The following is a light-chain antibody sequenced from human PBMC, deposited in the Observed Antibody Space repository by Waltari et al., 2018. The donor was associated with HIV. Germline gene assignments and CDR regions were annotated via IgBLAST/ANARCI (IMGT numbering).Light chain of an antibody. CDR3: ASWDDGLRGHV. Sequence: QSALTQPPSASGSPGQSVTISCTGTSSDVGGYNYVSWYQQPPGKAPKLMIYEVSKRPSGVSDRSSGSRSGTSASLVISRLRAEDEAHYYCASWDDGLRGHVFGRGTTVFV. CDR1: SSDVGGYNY. V-gene: IGLV2-8*01. CDR2: EVS. J-gene: IGLJ1*01.